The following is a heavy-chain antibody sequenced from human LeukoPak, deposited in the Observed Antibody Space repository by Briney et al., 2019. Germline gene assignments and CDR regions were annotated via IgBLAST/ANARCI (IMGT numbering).Heavy chain of an antibody. Sequence: SETLSLSCTVSGGSISSGDYYWSWLREPPGKGLEWIGYIYYSGSTYYNPSLKSRVTISVDTSKNQFSLKLSSVTAADTAVYYCARGVPMVRGVTYFDYWGQGTLVTVSS. CDR1: GGSISSGDYY. D-gene: IGHD3-10*01. J-gene: IGHJ4*02. V-gene: IGHV4-30-4*01. CDR2: IYYSGST. CDR3: ARGVPMVRGVTYFDY.